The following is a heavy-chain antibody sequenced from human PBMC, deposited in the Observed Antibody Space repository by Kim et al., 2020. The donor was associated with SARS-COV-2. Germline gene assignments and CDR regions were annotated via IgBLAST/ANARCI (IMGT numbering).Heavy chain of an antibody. CDR3: ARTRVRGVIIEYYFDY. V-gene: IGHV4-34*01. CDR1: GGSFSGYY. D-gene: IGHD3-10*01. CDR2: INHSGST. Sequence: SETLSLTCAVYGGSFSGYYWSWIRQPPGKGLEWIGEINHSGSTNYNPSLKSRVTISVDTSKNQFSLKLSSVTAADTAVYYCARTRVRGVIIEYYFDYWGQGTLVTVSS. J-gene: IGHJ4*02.